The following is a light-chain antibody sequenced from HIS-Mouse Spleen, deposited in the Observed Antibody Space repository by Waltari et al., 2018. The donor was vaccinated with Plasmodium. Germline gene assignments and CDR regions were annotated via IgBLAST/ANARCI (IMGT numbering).Light chain of an antibody. Sequence: EIQMTQSPSSLSASVGDRVTITCQASQDISNYLNWYQQKPGKAPKLLIYDASNLETGVTSRFSGSGSGTDFTFTISILQPEDIATYYCQQYDNLPYTFGQGTKLEIK. V-gene: IGKV1-33*01. CDR3: QQYDNLPYT. CDR2: DAS. CDR1: QDISNY. J-gene: IGKJ2*01.